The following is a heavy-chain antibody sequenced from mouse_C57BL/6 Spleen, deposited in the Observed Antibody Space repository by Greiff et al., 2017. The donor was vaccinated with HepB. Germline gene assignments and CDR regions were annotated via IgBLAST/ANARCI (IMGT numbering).Heavy chain of an antibody. D-gene: IGHD1-1*01. V-gene: IGHV1-15*01. CDR2: IDPETGGT. CDR1: GYTFTDYE. CDR3: TRKGYYGWFAY. J-gene: IGHJ3*01. Sequence: QVQLKESGAELVRPGASVTLSCKASGYTFTDYEMHWVKQTPVHGLEWIGAIDPETGGTAYNQKFKGKAILTADKSSSTAYMELRSLTSEDSAVYYCTRKGYYGWFAYWGQGTLVTVSA.